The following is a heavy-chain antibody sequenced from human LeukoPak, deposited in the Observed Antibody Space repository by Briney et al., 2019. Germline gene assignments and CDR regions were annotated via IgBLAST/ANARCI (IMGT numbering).Heavy chain of an antibody. CDR1: GGTFSSYA. CDR2: IIPIFGTA. D-gene: IGHD6-13*01. CDR3: ASMGQQLVAGYLDY. V-gene: IGHV1-69*05. J-gene: IGHJ4*02. Sequence: SVKVSCKASGGTFSSYAISWVRQAPGQGLEWMGGIIPIFGTANYALKFQGRVTITTDESTSTAYMELSSLRSEDTAVYYCASMGQQLVAGYLDYWGQETLVTLSS.